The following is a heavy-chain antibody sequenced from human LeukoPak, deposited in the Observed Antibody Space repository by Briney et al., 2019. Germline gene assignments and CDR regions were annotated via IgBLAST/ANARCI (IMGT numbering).Heavy chain of an antibody. D-gene: IGHD2-21*02. J-gene: IGHJ4*01. CDR2: ISXSGGST. CDR3: XKDHGXXVXYFXY. Sequence: VSAISXSGGSTYYAXSVKGRFTIPRDNSKNTLYLQMNRLRAEDTAVYYCXKDHGXXVXYFXYXG. V-gene: IGHV3-23*01.